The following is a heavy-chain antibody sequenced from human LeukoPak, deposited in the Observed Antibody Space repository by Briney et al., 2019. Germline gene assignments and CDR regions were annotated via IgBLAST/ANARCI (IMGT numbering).Heavy chain of an antibody. D-gene: IGHD2-15*01. CDR3: ARIDCSGGSCYSGGASY. CDR2: IYHSGST. Sequence: SETLSLTCAVSGGSISSSNWWSWGRQPPGKGLEWIGEIYHSGSTNYNPSLKSRVTISVDKSKNQFSLKLSSVTAADTAVYYCARIDCSGGSCYSGGASYWGQGTLVTVSS. V-gene: IGHV4-4*02. CDR1: GGSISSSNW. J-gene: IGHJ4*02.